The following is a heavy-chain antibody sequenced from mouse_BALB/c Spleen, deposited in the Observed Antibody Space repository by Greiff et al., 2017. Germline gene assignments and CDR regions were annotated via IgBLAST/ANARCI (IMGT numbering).Heavy chain of an antibody. CDR1: GYSITSGYY. V-gene: IGHV3-6*02. Sequence: EVKLLESGPGLVKPSQSLSLTCSVTGYSITSGYYWNWIRQFPGNKLEWMGYISYDGSNNYNPSLKNRISITRDTSKNQFFLKLNSVTTEDTATYYCARDEGGPMDYWGQGTSVTVSS. D-gene: IGHD3-3*01. CDR2: ISYDGSN. J-gene: IGHJ4*01. CDR3: ARDEGGPMDY.